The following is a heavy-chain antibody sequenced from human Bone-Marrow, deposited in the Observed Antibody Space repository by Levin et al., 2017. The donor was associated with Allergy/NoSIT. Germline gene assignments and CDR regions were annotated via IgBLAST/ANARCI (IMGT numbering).Heavy chain of an antibody. J-gene: IGHJ2*01. CDR3: ARDQLTCHYDKSGFQQQERNCDL. CDR1: GFTFSNFG. D-gene: IGHD3-22*01. V-gene: IGHV3-33*01. CDR2: IWHDGSKQ. Sequence: GESLMISCEGSGFTFSNFGMHWVRQTPGKGLEWVALIWHDGSKQYYGDSVKGRLTISRDNSKNTLYLQMSRLRAEDTALYFCARDQLTCHYDKSGFQQQERNCDLWGRGTLVTVSS.